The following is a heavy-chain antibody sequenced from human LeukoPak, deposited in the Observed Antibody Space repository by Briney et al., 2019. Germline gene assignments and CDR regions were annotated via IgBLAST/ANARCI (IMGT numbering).Heavy chain of an antibody. D-gene: IGHD3-9*01. CDR2: INPNSGGT. CDR1: GYTFTGYY. Sequence: ASVKVSCKASGYTFTGYYMHWVRQSPGQGLEWMGWINPNSGGTNYAQKFQGRVAMTRDMSISTAYMELSRLRSDDTAVYYCARGSNDNLTGSITQRGAFDIWGQGTMVTVSS. CDR3: ARGSNDNLTGSITQRGAFDI. V-gene: IGHV1-2*02. J-gene: IGHJ3*02.